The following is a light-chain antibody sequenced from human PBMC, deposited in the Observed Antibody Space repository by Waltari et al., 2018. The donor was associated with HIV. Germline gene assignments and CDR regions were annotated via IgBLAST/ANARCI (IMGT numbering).Light chain of an antibody. CDR3: QSYDSSLNAWV. J-gene: IGLJ3*02. Sequence: QSVLTQPPSGSGAPGQRVTISCTGGSPNIGARLDAQRYQQFPPTPPKLVLFANTNRPAGIPDRFSGSKSGTSASLVITGVQAEDEADYYCQSYDSSLNAWVFGGGTKLTVL. CDR2: ANT. CDR1: SPNIGARLD. V-gene: IGLV1-40*01.